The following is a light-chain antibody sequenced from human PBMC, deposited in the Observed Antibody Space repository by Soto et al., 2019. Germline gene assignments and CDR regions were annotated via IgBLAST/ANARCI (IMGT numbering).Light chain of an antibody. CDR1: QDIRKY. CDR3: QRYNGAPLT. Sequence: DLQMTQSPSSLSAYIGDRVNITCRASQDIRKYLAWYQHKPGKGPRLLISAASTLQSGVPSRFSGSGSGTDYTLSISSLQSEDVGDYYCQRYNGAPLTFGGGTKLEI. CDR2: AAS. J-gene: IGKJ4*01. V-gene: IGKV1-27*01.